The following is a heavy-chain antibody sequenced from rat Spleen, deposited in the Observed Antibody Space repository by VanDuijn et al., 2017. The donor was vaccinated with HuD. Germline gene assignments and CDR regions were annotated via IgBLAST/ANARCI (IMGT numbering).Heavy chain of an antibody. D-gene: IGHD1-4*01. CDR3: ARPNDPGFNYCDY. J-gene: IGHJ2*01. V-gene: IGHV5-7*01. CDR2: ISYDGSST. Sequence: EVRLVESGGGLVRPGRSLKLSCAASGFTFSDYNMAWVRQAPKKGLEWVATISYDGSSTYYRDSVKGRFTISRDNAKSTLYLQMDSLRSEDTATYYCARPNDPGFNYCDYWGQGVMVTVSS. CDR1: GFTFSDYN.